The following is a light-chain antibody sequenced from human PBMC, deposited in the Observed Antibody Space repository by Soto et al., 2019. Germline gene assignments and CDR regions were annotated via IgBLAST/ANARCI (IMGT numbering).Light chain of an antibody. CDR3: QQRRNWPPA. CDR1: QSVSSSY. CDR2: GAS. Sequence: EIVLTQSPGTLSLSPGERATLSCRASQSVSSSYLAWYQQKPGQAPRLLIYGASSRATGIPDRFSGSGSGTDFTLTISRLEPEDFAVYYCQQRRNWPPAFGPGTKVEIK. V-gene: IGKV3D-20*02. J-gene: IGKJ3*01.